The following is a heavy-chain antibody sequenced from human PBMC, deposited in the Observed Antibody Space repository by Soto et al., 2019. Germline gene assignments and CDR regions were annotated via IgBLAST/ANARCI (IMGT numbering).Heavy chain of an antibody. J-gene: IGHJ4*02. CDR3: ARDGYDGSGSPYPAY. D-gene: IGHD3-10*01. Sequence: PSDTRSLARPVSGDSVPRGKQYCTWIRQPPGKGLEWIGYIYDLGSTGYNPSLKSRVTISVDTSKRQFSLRLTSVTAADTAVYYCARDGYDGSGSPYPAYWGPGTQVTDSS. V-gene: IGHV4-61*01. CDR1: GDSVPRGKQY. CDR2: IYDLGST.